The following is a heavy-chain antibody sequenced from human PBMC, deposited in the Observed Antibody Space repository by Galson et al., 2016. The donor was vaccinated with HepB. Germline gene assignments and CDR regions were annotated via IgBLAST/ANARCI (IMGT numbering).Heavy chain of an antibody. Sequence: ETLSPTCSVSGGSISSGSYYWDWIRQPPGEGLECIARVDSSGTTYYNPPFKSRVTISVHTSTNQFALAVTALTATDPALYCSERQDGSSKAFNVWGQGTMVTVSP. V-gene: IGHV4-39*01. CDR3: ERQDGSSKAFNV. D-gene: IGHD5-24*01. CDR1: GGSISSGSYY. CDR2: VDSSGTT. J-gene: IGHJ3*01.